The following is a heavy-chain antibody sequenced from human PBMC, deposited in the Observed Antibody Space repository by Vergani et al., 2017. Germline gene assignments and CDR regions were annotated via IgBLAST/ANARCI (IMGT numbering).Heavy chain of an antibody. CDR2: ISWNSGSI. V-gene: IGHV3-9*01. Sequence: EVQLVESGGGLVQPGRSLRLSCAASGFTFDDYAMHWVRQAPGKGLEWVSGISWNSGSIGYADSVKGRFTISRDNAKNTLYLQMNSLRAEDTAVYYCAKGPTGYFQHWGQGTLVTVSS. CDR3: AKGPTGYFQH. J-gene: IGHJ1*01. CDR1: GFTFDDYA.